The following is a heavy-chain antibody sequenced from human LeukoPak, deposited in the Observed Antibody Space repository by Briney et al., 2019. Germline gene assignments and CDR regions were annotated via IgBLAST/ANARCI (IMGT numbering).Heavy chain of an antibody. J-gene: IGHJ4*02. D-gene: IGHD6-13*01. CDR3: ARVIRAAPGKGYFDY. CDR1: GFIFSTYA. V-gene: IGHV3-23*01. Sequence: GGSLRLSCATSGFIFSTYALSWVRQAPGKGLEWASSISGSGGSTYHADSVKGRFTVSRDSSKNTLYLQMNSLRAEDTAIYYCARVIRAAPGKGYFDYWGQGTLVTVSS. CDR2: ISGSGGST.